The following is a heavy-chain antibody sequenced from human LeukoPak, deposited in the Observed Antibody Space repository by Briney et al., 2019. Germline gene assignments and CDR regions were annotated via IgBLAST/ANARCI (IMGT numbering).Heavy chain of an antibody. J-gene: IGHJ3*02. V-gene: IGHV3-66*01. CDR1: GFTFSNYW. CDR3: ARRERRGYSYGRGTLDI. CDR2: IDTAAGT. Sequence: GGSLRLSCAASGFTFSNYWMSWVRQAPGKGLEWVSLIDTAAGTYYADSVKGRFTISRDNSENTLYLQMNSLRAEDTAVYYCARRERRGYSYGRGTLDIWGQGTMVTVSS. D-gene: IGHD5-18*01.